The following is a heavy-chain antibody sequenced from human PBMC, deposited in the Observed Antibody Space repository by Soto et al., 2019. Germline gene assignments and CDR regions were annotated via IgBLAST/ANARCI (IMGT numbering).Heavy chain of an antibody. CDR2: IIPIFGTA. Sequence: QVQLVQSGAEVKKPGSSVKVSCKASGGTFSSYAISWVRQAPGQGLEWMGGIIPIFGTANYAQKFQDRVTITADESTSTAYMELSSLRSEDTAVYYCARAGNDFWSGYYSEYYYYYYGMDVWGQGATVTVSS. V-gene: IGHV1-69*01. D-gene: IGHD3-3*01. J-gene: IGHJ6*02. CDR3: ARAGNDFWSGYYSEYYYYYYGMDV. CDR1: GGTFSSYA.